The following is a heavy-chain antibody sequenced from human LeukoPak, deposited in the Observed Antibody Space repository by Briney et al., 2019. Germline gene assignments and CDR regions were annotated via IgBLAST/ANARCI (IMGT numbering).Heavy chain of an antibody. CDR2: ISAYNGNT. V-gene: IGHV1-18*01. CDR3: ATPPPTLYSSGLFGY. CDR1: GYTFTSYG. J-gene: IGHJ4*02. D-gene: IGHD6-19*01. Sequence: ASVKVSCKASGYTFTSYGISWVRQAPGQGLEWMGWISAYNGNTNYAQKLQGRVTMTTDTSTSTAYMELRSLRSDDTAVYYCATPPPTLYSSGLFGYWGQGTLVTVSS.